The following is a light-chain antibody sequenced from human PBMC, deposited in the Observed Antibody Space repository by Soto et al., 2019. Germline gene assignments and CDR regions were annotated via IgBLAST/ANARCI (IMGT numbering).Light chain of an antibody. Sequence: SYELTQPPSVSVAPGKTARITCGGNNIGSKSVHWYQQKPGQAPVLVIYYDSDRPSGIPERFSGSNSGNTATLTISRVEAGDEADYYGQVWESSSDHVIFGGGTKLTVL. CDR1: NIGSKS. J-gene: IGLJ2*01. CDR2: YDS. CDR3: QVWESSSDHVI. V-gene: IGLV3-21*01.